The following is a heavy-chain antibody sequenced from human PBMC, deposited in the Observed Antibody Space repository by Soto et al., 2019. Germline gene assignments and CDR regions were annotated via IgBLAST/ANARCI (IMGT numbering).Heavy chain of an antibody. CDR3: LHIPVAGWGNRVFYSSAMDV. J-gene: IGHJ6*02. V-gene: IGHV3-30*03. CDR2: ISYDGSNK. CDR1: GFTFSSYG. Sequence: GGSLRLSCAASGFTFSSYGMHWVRQAPGKGLEWVAVISYDGSNKYYADSVKGRFTISRDNSKNTLYLQMNSLRVEDTAVYYCLHIPVAGWGNRVFYSSAMDVWGRGTTVTVSS. D-gene: IGHD6-19*01.